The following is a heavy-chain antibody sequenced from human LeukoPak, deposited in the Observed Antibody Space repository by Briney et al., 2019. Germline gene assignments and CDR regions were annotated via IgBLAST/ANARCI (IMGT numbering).Heavy chain of an antibody. CDR2: ISSSGSTI. Sequence: GGSLRLSCAASGFTFSSYEINWVRQAPGKGLEWVSYISSSGSTIKYADSVKGRFTISRGNAKNSLYLQMNSLRAEDTAVYYCARDVDYANPRHDYWGQGTLVTVSS. CDR1: GFTFSSYE. D-gene: IGHD4/OR15-4a*01. CDR3: ARDVDYANPRHDY. J-gene: IGHJ4*02. V-gene: IGHV3-48*03.